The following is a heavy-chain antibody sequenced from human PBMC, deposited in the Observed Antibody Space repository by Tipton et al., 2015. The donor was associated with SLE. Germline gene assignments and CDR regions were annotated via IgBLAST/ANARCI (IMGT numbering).Heavy chain of an antibody. Sequence: TLSLTCTVSGGSISSSGYYWGWIRQSPGKGLEWIGSMYYSGSTYYNPSLKTRVTISVDTSKNQFSLKRSSVTAADTAVYYCVRHPVPPRDIIVVVLYYFGYWGQGTLVTVSS. CDR3: VRHPVPPRDIIVVVLYYFGY. D-gene: IGHD2-15*01. J-gene: IGHJ4*02. V-gene: IGHV4-39*01. CDR2: MYYSGST. CDR1: GGSISSSGYY.